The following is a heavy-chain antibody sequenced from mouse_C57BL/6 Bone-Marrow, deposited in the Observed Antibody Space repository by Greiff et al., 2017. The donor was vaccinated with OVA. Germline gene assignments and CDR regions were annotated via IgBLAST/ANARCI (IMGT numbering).Heavy chain of an antibody. CDR1: GFNIKDDY. CDR3: TSYGNFDY. Sequence: EVQGVESGAELVRPGASVKLSCTASGFNIKDDYMHWVKQRPEQGLEWIGWIDPENGDTEYASKFQGKATITADTASNPVYLQLSSLTSEDTAVYYCTSYGNFDYWGQGTTLTVSS. J-gene: IGHJ2*01. CDR2: IDPENGDT. V-gene: IGHV14-4*01. D-gene: IGHD2-1*01.